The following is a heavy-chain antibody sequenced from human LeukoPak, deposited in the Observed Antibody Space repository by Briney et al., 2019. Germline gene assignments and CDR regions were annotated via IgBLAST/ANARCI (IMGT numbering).Heavy chain of an antibody. D-gene: IGHD6-6*01. CDR2: ISAYNGNT. CDR1: GYTFTSYG. Sequence: ASVKVSCKASGYTFTSYGISWVRQAPGQGLEWMGWISAYNGNTNYAQKPQGRVTMTTDTSTSTAYMELRSLRSDDTAVYYCARDILAARPLDYWGQGTLVTVSS. J-gene: IGHJ4*02. V-gene: IGHV1-18*01. CDR3: ARDILAARPLDY.